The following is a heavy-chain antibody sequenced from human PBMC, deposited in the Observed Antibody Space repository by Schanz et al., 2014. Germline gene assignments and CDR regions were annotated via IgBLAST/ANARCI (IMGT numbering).Heavy chain of an antibody. J-gene: IGHJ4*02. V-gene: IGHV3-11*05. CDR3: AASSGWHPSTDY. D-gene: IGHD6-19*01. Sequence: QVQVVQSGGGLVKPGGSLRLSCAASGFVFGDYYMTWIRQAPGKGLEWLSYISDSGTYTNYADSVKGRFTISRDNAKSSLYLQMNSLRVEDTDVYYCAASSGWHPSTDYWGQGTLVTVSS. CDR1: GFVFGDYY. CDR2: ISDSGTYT.